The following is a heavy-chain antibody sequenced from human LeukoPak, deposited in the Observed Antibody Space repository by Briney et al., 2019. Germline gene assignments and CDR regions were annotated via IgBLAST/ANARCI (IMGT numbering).Heavy chain of an antibody. D-gene: IGHD2/OR15-2a*01. J-gene: IGHJ5*01. CDR1: GFSFSNYA. V-gene: IGHV3-21*01. Sequence: GGSLRLSCAASGFSFSNYAMNWVRQAPGKGLEWVSSIDGSSSHIYYADSVKGRLTISRDNSKDTLFLQMNSLRAEDTAVYYCAREGPRGNSQFDCWGQGTLVTVSS. CDR3: AREGPRGNSQFDC. CDR2: IDGSSSHI.